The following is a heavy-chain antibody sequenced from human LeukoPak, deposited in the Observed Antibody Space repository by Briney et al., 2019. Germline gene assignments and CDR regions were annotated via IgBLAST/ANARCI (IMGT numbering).Heavy chain of an antibody. D-gene: IGHD3-3*01. V-gene: IGHV1-2*02. J-gene: IGHJ4*02. Sequence: ASVKVPCKASGYTFTGYYMHWVRQAPGQGLEWMGWINPNSGGTNYAQKLQGRVTMTTDTSTSTAYMELRSLRSDDTAVYYCARVTPIDTIFGVVIFGPDYWGQGTLVTVSS. CDR1: GYTFTGYY. CDR2: INPNSGGT. CDR3: ARVTPIDTIFGVVIFGPDY.